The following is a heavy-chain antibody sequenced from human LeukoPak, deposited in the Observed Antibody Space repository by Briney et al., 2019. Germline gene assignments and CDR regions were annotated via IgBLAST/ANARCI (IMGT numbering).Heavy chain of an antibody. V-gene: IGHV4-4*07. Sequence: PSETLSLTCTVSGDSISTYYWSWIRQPAGKGLEWIGLIYTGGSTNYNPSLKSRVTMSADTSKNQFSLKLSSVTPADTAVYYCARQRGVAFDYWGPGTLVTVSS. CDR1: GDSISTYY. D-gene: IGHD3-10*01. J-gene: IGHJ4*02. CDR2: IYTGGST. CDR3: ARQRGVAFDY.